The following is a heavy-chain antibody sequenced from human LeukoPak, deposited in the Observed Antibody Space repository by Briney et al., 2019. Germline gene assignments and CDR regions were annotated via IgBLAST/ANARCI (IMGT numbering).Heavy chain of an antibody. Sequence: GGSLRLSCAASGFSFSNYAMTWVRQAPGKGLEWVSAISGSGGSTYYADSVKGRFTISRDNSKNTLYLQMNSLRAEDTAVYYCAKDRGYYDSSGYYLSYFDYWGQGTLVTASS. J-gene: IGHJ4*02. CDR3: AKDRGYYDSSGYYLSYFDY. CDR1: GFSFSNYA. D-gene: IGHD3-22*01. CDR2: ISGSGGST. V-gene: IGHV3-23*01.